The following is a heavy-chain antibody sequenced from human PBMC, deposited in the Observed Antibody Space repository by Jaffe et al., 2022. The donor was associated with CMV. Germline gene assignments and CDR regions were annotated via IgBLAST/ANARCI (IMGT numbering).Heavy chain of an antibody. Sequence: EVQLVQSGAEVKKPGESLRISCKGSGYSFTNYWISWVRQMPGKGLEWMGRIDPSDSYTNYSPSFRGHVTISADKSISTAYLQWSSLKASDTAMYYCARVLGYCSSTSCYGGSFDYWGQGTLVTVSS. V-gene: IGHV5-10-1*03. CDR2: IDPSDSYT. D-gene: IGHD2-2*01. J-gene: IGHJ4*02. CDR1: GYSFTNYW. CDR3: ARVLGYCSSTSCYGGSFDY.